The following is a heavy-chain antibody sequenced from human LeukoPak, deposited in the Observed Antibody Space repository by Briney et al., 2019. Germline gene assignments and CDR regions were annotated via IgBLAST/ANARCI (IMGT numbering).Heavy chain of an antibody. D-gene: IGHD4-11*01. J-gene: IGHJ5*02. V-gene: IGHV3-49*03. CDR3: TSQPDLQAAVPWA. Sequence: GRSLRLSCTASGFTFGDYAMSWSRQAPGKGLEWVGFIRSKAYGGTTEYAASVKGRFTISRDDSKSIAYLQMNSLKTEDTAVYYCTSQPDLQAAVPWAWGQGTLVTVSS. CDR1: GFTFGDYA. CDR2: IRSKAYGGTT.